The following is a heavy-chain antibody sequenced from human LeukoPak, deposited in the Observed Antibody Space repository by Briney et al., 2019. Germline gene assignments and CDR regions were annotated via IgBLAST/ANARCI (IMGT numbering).Heavy chain of an antibody. CDR2: ISGSGGST. D-gene: IGHD2-21*02. Sequence: PGGSLRLSCAASGFTFSRYAMSWVRQAPGKGLEWVSAISGSGGSTYYADSVKGRFTISRDNSKNTLYLQMNSLRAEDTAVYYCAKDTVAYFDRDCYIAIDYWGQGTLVTVSS. CDR3: AKDTVAYFDRDCYIAIDY. J-gene: IGHJ4*02. V-gene: IGHV3-23*01. CDR1: GFTFSRYA.